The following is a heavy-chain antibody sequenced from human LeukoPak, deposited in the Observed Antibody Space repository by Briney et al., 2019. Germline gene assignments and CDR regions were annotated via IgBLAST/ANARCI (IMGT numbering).Heavy chain of an antibody. CDR1: GLTFSSYA. J-gene: IGHJ4*02. V-gene: IGHV3-23*01. Sequence: PGGSLRLSCAASGLTFSSYAMSWVRQAPGKGLEWVSAISGSGGSTYYADSVKGRFTISRDNAKNSLYLQMNSLRAEDTAVYYCARDFVARGSPSYWGQGTLVTVSS. CDR3: ARDFVARGSPSY. D-gene: IGHD2-15*01. CDR2: ISGSGGST.